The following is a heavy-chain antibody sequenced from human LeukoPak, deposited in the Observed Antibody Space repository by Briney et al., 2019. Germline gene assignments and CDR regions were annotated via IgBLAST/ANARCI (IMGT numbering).Heavy chain of an antibody. Sequence: PGGSLGLSCAASGFTFSNYAMSWVRQTPGKGLEWVSAISASSSTTYYADSVKGRFTISRDNSKNKLYLQMNRLRAEDTAVYYYAKRSVGYDFWSGVDYWGQGTLVTVSS. CDR2: ISASSSTT. D-gene: IGHD3-3*01. CDR1: GFTFSNYA. CDR3: AKRSVGYDFWSGVDY. J-gene: IGHJ4*02. V-gene: IGHV3-23*01.